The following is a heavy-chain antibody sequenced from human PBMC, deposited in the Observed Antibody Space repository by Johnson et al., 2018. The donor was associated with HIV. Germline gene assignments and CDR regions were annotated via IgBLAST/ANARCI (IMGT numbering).Heavy chain of an antibody. Sequence: QVQLVESGGGVVQPGRSLRLSCAASGFTFSSYAMHWVRQAPGKGLEWVAVISYDGSNKYYADSVKGRFTISRDNSKNTLYLQMNSLRVEDTAVYYCARDLMGPIVVDPYAFDIWGQGTMVTVSS. J-gene: IGHJ3*02. V-gene: IGHV3-30*04. D-gene: IGHD2-2*01. CDR2: ISYDGSNK. CDR3: ARDLMGPIVVDPYAFDI. CDR1: GFTFSSYA.